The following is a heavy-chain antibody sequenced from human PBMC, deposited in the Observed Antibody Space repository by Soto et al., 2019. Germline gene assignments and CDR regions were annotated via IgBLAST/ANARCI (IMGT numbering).Heavy chain of an antibody. D-gene: IGHD2-15*01. CDR1: GFTFSSYV. V-gene: IGHV3-23*01. CDR2: ISGSGGST. J-gene: IGHJ5*02. Sequence: GGSLRLSCAASGFTFSSYVMSWVRQAPGKGLEWVTTISGSGGSTYYADSVKGRFTISRDRSKTTLYLQMNSLRAEDAAVYYCARGGGYCSGGSCQRMDDWFDPWGQGTLVTVSS. CDR3: ARGGGYCSGGSCQRMDDWFDP.